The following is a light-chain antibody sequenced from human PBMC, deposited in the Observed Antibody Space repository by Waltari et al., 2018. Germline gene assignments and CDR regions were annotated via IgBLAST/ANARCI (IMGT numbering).Light chain of an antibody. CDR2: DVS. CDR3: SSYTSSTTLLLI. J-gene: IGLJ2*01. CDR1: SSDVGGYNY. Sequence: QSALTQPASVSGSPGQSITISCTGTSSDVGGYNYVSWYQKHPGKAPKLLIYDVSNRHSGVCNRVSASKSGNTASLIISGLQAEDEADYYCSSYTSSTTLLLIFGGGTKLTGL. V-gene: IGLV2-14*03.